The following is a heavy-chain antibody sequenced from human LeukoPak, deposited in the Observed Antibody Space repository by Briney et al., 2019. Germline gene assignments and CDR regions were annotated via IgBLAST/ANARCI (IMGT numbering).Heavy chain of an antibody. D-gene: IGHD6-6*01. V-gene: IGHV4-61*02. CDR2: IYTSGST. J-gene: IGHJ3*02. CDR1: GGSISSGSYY. Sequence: PSETLSLTCTVSGGSISSGSYYWSWIRQPAGKGLEWIGRIYTSGSTNYNPSLKSRVTISVDTSKNQFSLKLSSVTAADTAVYYCASWSIAARWLNAFDIWGQGTMATVSS. CDR3: ASWSIAARWLNAFDI.